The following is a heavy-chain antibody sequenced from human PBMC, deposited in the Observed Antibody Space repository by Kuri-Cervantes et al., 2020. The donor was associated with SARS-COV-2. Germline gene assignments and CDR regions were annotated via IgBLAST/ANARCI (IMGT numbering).Heavy chain of an antibody. CDR2: ISGSGSYI. J-gene: IGHJ6*03. CDR3: ARDRPIAAAGTGYMDV. Sequence: GGSLRLSCTASGFTFGDYAMNWVRQAPGKALEWVSSISGSGSYIYYADSVKGRFTISKESGENSLYLQMNSLRAEDTAVYYCARDRPIAAAGTGYMDVWGKGTTVTVSS. D-gene: IGHD6-13*01. CDR1: GFTFGDYA. V-gene: IGHV3-21*01.